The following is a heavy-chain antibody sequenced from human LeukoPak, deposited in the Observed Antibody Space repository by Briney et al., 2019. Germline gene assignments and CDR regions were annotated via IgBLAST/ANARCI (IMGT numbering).Heavy chain of an antibody. J-gene: IGHJ5*02. D-gene: IGHD4-17*01. CDR1: GFTFSSYG. CDR3: AKDSIWGPVTTGENWFDP. V-gene: IGHV3-30*18. CDR2: ISYDGSNK. Sequence: GGSLRLSCAASGFTFSSYGMHWVRQAPGKGLEWVAVISYDGSNKYYADSVKGRFTISRDNSKNTLYLQMDSLRAEDTAVYYCAKDSIWGPVTTGENWFDPWGQGTLVTVSS.